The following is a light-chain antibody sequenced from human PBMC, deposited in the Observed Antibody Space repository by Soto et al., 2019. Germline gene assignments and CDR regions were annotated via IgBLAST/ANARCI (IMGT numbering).Light chain of an antibody. Sequence: QSVLTQPPSASGTPGQRVTISCSGSSSNIGTNYVYWYQQLPGTAPNLLISRNNQRPSGVPDRFSGSKSGTSASLAISGLRSEDEADYYCAAWDDSLNGHAVFGGGTQLTVL. CDR3: AAWDDSLNGHAV. J-gene: IGLJ7*01. CDR1: SSNIGTNY. CDR2: RNN. V-gene: IGLV1-47*01.